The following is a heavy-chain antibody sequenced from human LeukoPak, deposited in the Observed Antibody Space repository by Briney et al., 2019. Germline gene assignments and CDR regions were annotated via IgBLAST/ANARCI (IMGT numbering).Heavy chain of an antibody. CDR2: IKSKSDGGTI. D-gene: IGHD1-26*01. V-gene: IGHV3-15*01. CDR1: GFTFSNGW. Sequence: GGSLRLPCAASGFTFSNGWMGWVRQAPGKGLEWVGRIKSKSDGGTIDYAAPVKGRFTISRDDSKYMAYLQMNSLKTEDTAVYYCTVGQYCDYWGQGTLVTVSS. CDR3: TVGQYCDY. J-gene: IGHJ4*02.